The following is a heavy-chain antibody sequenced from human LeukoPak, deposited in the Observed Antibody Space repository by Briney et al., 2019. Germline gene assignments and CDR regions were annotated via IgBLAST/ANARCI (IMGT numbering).Heavy chain of an antibody. D-gene: IGHD3-22*01. J-gene: IGHJ4*02. CDR1: GGSISSYY. Sequence: SETLSLTCTVSGGSISSYYWSWIRQPPGKGLEWIGYIYYSGSTNYNPSLKSRVTISVDTSKNQFSLKLSSVTAADTAVYYCARFDSSGYLTAYFDYWGQGTLVTVSS. CDR3: ARFDSSGYLTAYFDY. CDR2: IYYSGST. V-gene: IGHV4-59*12.